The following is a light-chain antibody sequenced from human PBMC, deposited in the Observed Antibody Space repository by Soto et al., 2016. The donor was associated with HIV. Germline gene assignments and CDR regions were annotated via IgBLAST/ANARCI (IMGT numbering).Light chain of an antibody. V-gene: IGLV3-21*03. CDR1: DIGSKS. CDR2: DDD. CDR3: QVWDRSSDHVV. J-gene: IGLJ2*01. Sequence: SYELPQPPSVSVAPGKTARITCGGNDIGSKSVHWYQQKPGQAPVLVVYDDDDRPSGIPERFSGSNSGNTATLTISRVEAGDEADYYCQVWDRSSDHVVFGGGTKLTV.